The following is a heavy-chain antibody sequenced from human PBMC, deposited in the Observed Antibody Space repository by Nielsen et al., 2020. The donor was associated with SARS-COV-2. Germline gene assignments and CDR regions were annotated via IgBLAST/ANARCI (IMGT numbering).Heavy chain of an antibody. J-gene: IGHJ6*02. D-gene: IGHD1-1*01. Sequence: SLKGRFTISRDNSKNSLYLQMSSLRTEDTALYYCAKDVSSDWNDHTSFTHGMDVWGQGTTVTVSS. V-gene: IGHV3-43*01. CDR3: AKDVSSDWNDHTSFTHGMDV.